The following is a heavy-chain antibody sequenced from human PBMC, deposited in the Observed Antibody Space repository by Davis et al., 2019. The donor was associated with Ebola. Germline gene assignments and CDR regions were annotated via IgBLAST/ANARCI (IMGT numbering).Heavy chain of an antibody. CDR1: GGSISSYY. Sequence: SETLSLTCTVSGGSISSYYWSWIRQPPGKGLEWIGYIYYSGSTNYNPSLKSRVTISVDTSKNQFSLKLSSVTAADTAVYYCAKDAIAAAAWFDPWGQGTLVTVSS. V-gene: IGHV4-59*01. D-gene: IGHD6-13*01. J-gene: IGHJ5*02. CDR2: IYYSGST. CDR3: AKDAIAAAAWFDP.